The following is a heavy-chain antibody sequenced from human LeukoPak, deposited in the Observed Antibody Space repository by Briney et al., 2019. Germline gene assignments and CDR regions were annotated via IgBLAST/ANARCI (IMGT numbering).Heavy chain of an antibody. V-gene: IGHV4-30-2*01. CDR2: IYHSGSS. Sequence: SQTLSLTCAVSGVSISSGGHYWSWIRQPPGKGLEWIGYIYHSGSSYYNPSLKSRVTLSADRSKNQFSLKLTSVTAADTAVYYCARASGADEMYNWFDPWGQGTLVIVSS. CDR1: GVSISSGGHY. CDR3: ARASGADEMYNWFDP. D-gene: IGHD2-8*02. J-gene: IGHJ5*02.